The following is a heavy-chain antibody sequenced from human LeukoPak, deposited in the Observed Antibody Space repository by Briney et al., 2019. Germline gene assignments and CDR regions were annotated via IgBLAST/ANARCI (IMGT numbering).Heavy chain of an antibody. V-gene: IGHV1-2*06. CDR3: ARGSQTNY. CDR1: GYTFTGYY. CDR2: INPDSGDT. J-gene: IGHJ4*02. Sequence: ASVKVSCKASGYTFTGYYIHWVRQAPGQGLEWMGRINPDSGDTIFAQRFQGRVTMTRDTSISTAYMELSRLRSDDTAVYYCARGSQTNYWGQGALVTVSS. D-gene: IGHD1-14*01.